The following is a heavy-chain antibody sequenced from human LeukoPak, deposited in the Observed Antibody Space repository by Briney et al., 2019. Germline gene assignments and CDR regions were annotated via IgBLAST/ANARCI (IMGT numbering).Heavy chain of an antibody. D-gene: IGHD3-22*01. V-gene: IGHV3-23*01. CDR3: AKRGYYYDSSGYYYFDY. CDR1: GFAFSSYA. CDR2: ISGSGGST. J-gene: IGHJ4*02. Sequence: PGGSLRLSCAGTGFAFSSYAMSWVRQAPGKGLEWVSDISGSGGSTYYADSVKGRFTISRDNSKNTLYLQMNSLRAEDTAVYYCAKRGYYYDSSGYYYFDYWGQGTLVTVSS.